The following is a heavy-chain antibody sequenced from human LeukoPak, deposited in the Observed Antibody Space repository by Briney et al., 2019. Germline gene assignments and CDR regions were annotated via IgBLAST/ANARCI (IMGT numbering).Heavy chain of an antibody. Sequence: GRSLRLSCAASGFTFSSYGMHWVRQAPGRGLEWVAFISYDGSIKKYADSVKGRFTISRDNSKNTLYLQMNSLRDEDTAVYYRAKGAKRVVGATTHWFDPWGQGTLVTVSS. V-gene: IGHV3-30*18. CDR3: AKGAKRVVGATTHWFDP. D-gene: IGHD1-26*01. J-gene: IGHJ5*02. CDR1: GFTFSSYG. CDR2: ISYDGSIK.